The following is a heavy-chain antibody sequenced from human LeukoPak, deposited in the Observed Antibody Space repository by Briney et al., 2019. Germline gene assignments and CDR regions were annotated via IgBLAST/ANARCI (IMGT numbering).Heavy chain of an antibody. V-gene: IGHV4-34*01. CDR3: ASGGYVDIVATSAGGWFDP. Sequence: SETLSLTCAVYGGSFSGYYWSWIRQPPGKGLEWIGEINHSGSTNYNPSLKSRVTISVDTSKIQFSLKLSSVTAADTAVYYCASGGYVDIVATSAGGWFDPWGQGTLVTVSS. CDR2: INHSGST. D-gene: IGHD5-12*01. J-gene: IGHJ5*02. CDR1: GGSFSGYY.